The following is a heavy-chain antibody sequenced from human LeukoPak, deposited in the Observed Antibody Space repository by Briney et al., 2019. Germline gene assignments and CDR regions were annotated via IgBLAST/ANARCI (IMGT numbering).Heavy chain of an antibody. J-gene: IGHJ6*02. CDR3: ARRTTHYGMDV. CDR1: GGSFSGYF. Sequence: SGTLSLTCNVSGGSFSGYFWSWIRQPAGKGLEWIGYIYYSGSTNYNPSLKSRVTISVDTSKNQFSLKLSSVTAADTAVYYCARRTTHYGMDVWGQGTTVTVSS. CDR2: IYYSGST. V-gene: IGHV4-59*08. D-gene: IGHD4-17*01.